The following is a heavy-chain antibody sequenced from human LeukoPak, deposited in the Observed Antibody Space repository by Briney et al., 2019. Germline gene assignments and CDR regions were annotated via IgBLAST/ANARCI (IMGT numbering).Heavy chain of an antibody. CDR3: AKSKGGNSYDFWSGRWDLNDY. V-gene: IGHV3-23*01. CDR1: GFTFSSSA. CDR2: ISNNGGYT. Sequence: GGSLRLSCAASGFTFSSSAMSWVRQAPGKGLEWVSAISNNGGYTYYADSVQGRFTISRDNSKNTLYLQMNSLRAEDTAVYYCAKSKGGNSYDFWSGRWDLNDYWGQGTLVTVSS. D-gene: IGHD3-3*01. J-gene: IGHJ4*02.